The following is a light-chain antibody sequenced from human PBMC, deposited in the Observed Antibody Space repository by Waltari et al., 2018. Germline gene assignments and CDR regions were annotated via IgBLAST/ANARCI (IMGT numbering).Light chain of an antibody. CDR1: SSNIGRNY. V-gene: IGLV1-47*01. CDR3: AAWDDSLTGRV. Sequence: QSVLTQPSSASGNPGQRVTISCSGSSSNIGRNYVYWYQQLPGTAPKLLIHTDNQRPSGVPDRFSASKSGASASLAISGLRSDDEADYYCAAWDDSLTGRVFGGGTKLTVL. CDR2: TDN. J-gene: IGLJ3*02.